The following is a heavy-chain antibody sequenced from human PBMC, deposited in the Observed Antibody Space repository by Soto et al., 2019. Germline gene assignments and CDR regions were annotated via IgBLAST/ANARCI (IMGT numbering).Heavy chain of an antibody. Sequence: EVQLVESGGGLVQPGGSLTLSCAASGFSFSNYCMHWVRQAPGKGLVWVSLTYSDGSSTNYADSVKGRFTMSRDDAKNTLYLQMNSLRAEDTAVYFCARSRFPYSFDYWGQGTLVTVSS. J-gene: IGHJ4*02. V-gene: IGHV3-74*01. CDR3: ARSRFPYSFDY. CDR1: GFSFSNYC. CDR2: TYSDGSST. D-gene: IGHD2-21*01.